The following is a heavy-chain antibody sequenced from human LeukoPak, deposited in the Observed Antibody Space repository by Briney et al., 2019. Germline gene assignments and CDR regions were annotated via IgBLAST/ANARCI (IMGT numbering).Heavy chain of an antibody. D-gene: IGHD4-17*01. CDR1: GFTFSSYS. Sequence: VGSLRLSCAASGFTFSSYSMNWVRQAPGKGLEWVSSISSSSSYIYYADSVKGRFTISRDNAKNSLYLQMNSLRAEDTAGYYCARDGDFPSLFDIWGQGTMVTVSS. CDR3: ARDGDFPSLFDI. CDR2: ISSSSSYI. V-gene: IGHV3-21*01. J-gene: IGHJ3*02.